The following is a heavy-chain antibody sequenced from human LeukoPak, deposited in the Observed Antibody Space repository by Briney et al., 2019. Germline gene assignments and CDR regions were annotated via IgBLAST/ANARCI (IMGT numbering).Heavy chain of an antibody. CDR2: IWYDGSNI. D-gene: IGHD1-26*01. Sequence: PGGSLRLSXAASGFTFGNYGMHWVRQSPGKGLEWVAVIWYDGSNIYYADSVKGRFTISRDNSKNTLYLQMDSLRAEDTAIYYCASDHGAYWGQGTLVTVSS. CDR3: ASDHGAY. J-gene: IGHJ4*02. CDR1: GFTFGNYG. V-gene: IGHV3-33*01.